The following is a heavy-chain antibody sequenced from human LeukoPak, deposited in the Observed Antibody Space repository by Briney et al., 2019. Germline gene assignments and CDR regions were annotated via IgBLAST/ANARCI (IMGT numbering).Heavy chain of an antibody. CDR1: GGSIRSFF. Sequence: SETLSLTCTVSGGSIRSFFWSWLRQPPGKPLEWLGHIYHTGSTNYNPSFKSRLTISVDTSKNQFSLKLSSVTAADTAVYYCARDLLDSSDSWGQGTLVTVSS. J-gene: IGHJ4*02. CDR2: IYHTGST. CDR3: ARDLLDSSDS. V-gene: IGHV4-59*01. D-gene: IGHD3-22*01.